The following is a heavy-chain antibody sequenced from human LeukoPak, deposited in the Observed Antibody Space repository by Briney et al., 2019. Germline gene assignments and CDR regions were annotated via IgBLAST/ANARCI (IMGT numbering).Heavy chain of an antibody. CDR2: INPSGGST. J-gene: IGHJ4*02. D-gene: IGHD3-3*01. V-gene: IGHV1-46*01. CDR3: ASGAWSGGFYFDY. Sequence: ASVKVSCRASGYTFTSYYMHWVRQAPGQGLEWMGIINPSGGSTSYAQKFQGRVTMTRDTSTSTAYMELSSLRSEDTAVYYCASGAWSGGFYFDYWGQGTLVTVSS. CDR1: GYTFTSYY.